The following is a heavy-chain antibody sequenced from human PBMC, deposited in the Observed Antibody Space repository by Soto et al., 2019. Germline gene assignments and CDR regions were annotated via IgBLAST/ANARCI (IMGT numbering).Heavy chain of an antibody. Sequence: GESLKISCKGSGYTFTTYWITWVRQMPGKGLEWMGRIDPSNSYTNYNPSLQSRVTISLDTSKNQLSLKLTSMTAADTAVYYCARDMHAGFTHYFDPWGQGTLVTVSS. CDR2: IDPSNSYT. CDR1: GYTFTTYW. J-gene: IGHJ5*02. V-gene: IGHV5-10-1*01. D-gene: IGHD1-26*01. CDR3: ARDMHAGFTHYFDP.